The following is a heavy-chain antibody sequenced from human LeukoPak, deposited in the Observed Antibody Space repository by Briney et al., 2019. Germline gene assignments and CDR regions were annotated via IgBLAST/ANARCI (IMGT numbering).Heavy chain of an antibody. J-gene: IGHJ6*02. CDR2: MNTNSGNT. CDR3: ARLGGLPGFYYYYGMDV. D-gene: IGHD3-3*01. Sequence: GASVTVSFKASGYTFTSYDINWVRQATGQGLEWMGWMNTNSGNTGYAQKFQGRVTMTRNTSISTAYMELSSLRSEDTAVYYCARLGGLPGFYYYYGMDVWGQGTTVTVSS. CDR1: GYTFTSYD. V-gene: IGHV1-8*01.